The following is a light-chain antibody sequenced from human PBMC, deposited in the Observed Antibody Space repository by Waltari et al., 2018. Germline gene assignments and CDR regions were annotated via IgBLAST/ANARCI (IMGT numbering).Light chain of an antibody. Sequence: QSALTQPPSASGSPGQSVTISCTGTSSDIGGYKYVSWYRQHPGKGPKLLIYEVSKRPSGVPNRFSGSKSGNTASLTVAGLQAEDEADYYCSSYAGSNKLVFGTGTKVTVL. J-gene: IGLJ1*01. CDR3: SSYAGSNKLV. CDR1: SSDIGGYKY. CDR2: EVS. V-gene: IGLV2-8*01.